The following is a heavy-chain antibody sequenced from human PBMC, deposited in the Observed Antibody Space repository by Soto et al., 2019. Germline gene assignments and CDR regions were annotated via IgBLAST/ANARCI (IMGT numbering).Heavy chain of an antibody. D-gene: IGHD2-2*01. CDR3: ARRGPIGAMNNWFDP. Sequence: PGESLKISCKGSGYSFTSYWIGWVRQMPGKGLEWMGIIYPGDSDTRYSPSFQGQVTISADKSISTAYLQWSSLKASDTAMYYCARRGPIGAMNNWFDPWGQGTLVTVSS. J-gene: IGHJ5*02. V-gene: IGHV5-51*01. CDR2: IYPGDSDT. CDR1: GYSFTSYW.